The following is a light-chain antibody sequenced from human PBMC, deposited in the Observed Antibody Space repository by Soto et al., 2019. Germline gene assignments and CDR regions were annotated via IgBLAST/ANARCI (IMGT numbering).Light chain of an antibody. V-gene: IGKV3-15*01. Sequence: EIVMTQSPATLSMSLGERATLSCRASQSVSSTVAWYQQKPGQAPRLLTYGASTMANGIPARFSGSGSGTELSLTISSLQSDDFAVSYCQQYKDWPTPFGQGTKVEIK. CDR2: GAS. J-gene: IGKJ1*01. CDR3: QQYKDWPTP. CDR1: QSVSST.